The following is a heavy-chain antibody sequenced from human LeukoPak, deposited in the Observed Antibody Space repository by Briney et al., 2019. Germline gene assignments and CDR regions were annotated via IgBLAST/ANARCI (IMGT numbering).Heavy chain of an antibody. Sequence: PGGSLRLSCAASGFTFSSYSMNWVRQAPGKGLERVSSISSSSSYIYYADSVKGRFTISRDNAKNSLYLQMNSLRAEDTAVYYCARGGGKMATRRVGDRFDYWGQGTLVTVSS. CDR3: ARGGGKMATRRVGDRFDY. J-gene: IGHJ4*02. CDR1: GFTFSSYS. D-gene: IGHD5-24*01. V-gene: IGHV3-21*01. CDR2: ISSSSSYI.